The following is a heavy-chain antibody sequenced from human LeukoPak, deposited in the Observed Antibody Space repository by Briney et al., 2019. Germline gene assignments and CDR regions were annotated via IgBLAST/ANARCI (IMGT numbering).Heavy chain of an antibody. D-gene: IGHD2-2*01. CDR3: ARDPSRDIVVVPASGPLSFDY. J-gene: IGHJ4*02. CDR2: IIPILGIA. Sequence: ASVKVSCKASGGTFSSYIISWVRQAPGQGLEWMGRIIPILGIANYAQKFQGRVTITADKSTSTAYMELSSLRSEDTAVYYCARDPSRDIVVVPASGPLSFDYWGQGTLVTVSS. CDR1: GGTFSSYI. V-gene: IGHV1-69*04.